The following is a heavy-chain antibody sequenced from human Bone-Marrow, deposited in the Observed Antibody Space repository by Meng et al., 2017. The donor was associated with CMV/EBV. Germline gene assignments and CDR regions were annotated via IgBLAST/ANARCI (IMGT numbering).Heavy chain of an antibody. CDR1: GFTFSSYG. CDR2: IRYDGSNK. V-gene: IGHV3-30*02. D-gene: IGHD2-15*01. J-gene: IGHJ4*02. CDR3: ARDSETVWKTLVAVAATLFDY. Sequence: GGSLRLSCAASGFTFSSYGMHWVRQAPGKGLEWVAFIRYDGSNKYYADSVKGRFTISRDNSKNTLYLQMNSLRPEDTAVYYCARDSETVWKTLVAVAATLFDYWGQGTLVTVSS.